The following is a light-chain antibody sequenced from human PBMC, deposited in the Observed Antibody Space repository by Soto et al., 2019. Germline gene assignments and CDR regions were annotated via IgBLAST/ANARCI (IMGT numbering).Light chain of an antibody. J-gene: IGLJ2*01. Sequence: QSALTQPASVSGSPGQSITISCTGTSSDVGGYNYVSWYQHHPGKAPKLMIYEVTNRPSGVSNRFSGSKSGNTASLTISGLQAEDEADYYCSSYTTSSFPVVFGGGTQLTVL. CDR1: SSDVGGYNY. V-gene: IGLV2-14*01. CDR2: EVT. CDR3: SSYTTSSFPVV.